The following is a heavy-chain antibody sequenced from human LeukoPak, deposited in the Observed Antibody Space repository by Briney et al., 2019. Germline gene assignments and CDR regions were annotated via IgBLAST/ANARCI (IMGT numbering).Heavy chain of an antibody. CDR3: ARDKSGWGY. V-gene: IGHV4-61*08. D-gene: IGHD6-19*01. CDR2: IYYSGST. Sequence: SETLSLTCSVSGGSISSGGYYWSWIRQPPGKGLEWIGYIYYSGSTDYNPSLKSRVTISVDTSKNQFSLKLRSVTAADTAVYYCARDKSGWGYWGQGTLVTVSS. J-gene: IGHJ4*02. CDR1: GGSISSGGYY.